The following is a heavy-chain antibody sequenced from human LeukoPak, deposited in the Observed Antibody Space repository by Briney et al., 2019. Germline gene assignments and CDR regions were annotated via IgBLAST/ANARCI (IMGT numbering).Heavy chain of an antibody. CDR3: VRDWGYTGNFEF. V-gene: IGHV3-21*01. CDR1: GFTFSSYS. J-gene: IGHJ4*02. Sequence: GVSLRLSCAASGFTFSSYSINWVRQAPGKGLEWVSSISSSSSFIYYADSVKVRFTISRYNAKNSVFLQMNSLRAEDTAVYYCVRDWGYTGNFEFWGQGTLVTVSS. D-gene: IGHD5-12*01. CDR2: ISSSSSFI.